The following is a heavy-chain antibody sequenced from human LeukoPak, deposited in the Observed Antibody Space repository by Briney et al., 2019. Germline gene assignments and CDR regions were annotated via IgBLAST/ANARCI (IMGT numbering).Heavy chain of an antibody. V-gene: IGHV4-39*02. J-gene: IGHJ4*02. Sequence: SETLSLTCTVSGVSISSSSYYWAWIRQPPGKGLEWIGSVYYGRSPYYNPSLESRATISVDTSKNHFSLKMSSVTAADTAVYYCARSSGTGTFSYWGQGTLVTVSS. D-gene: IGHD6-25*01. CDR1: GVSISSSSYY. CDR3: ARSSGTGTFSY. CDR2: VYYGRSP.